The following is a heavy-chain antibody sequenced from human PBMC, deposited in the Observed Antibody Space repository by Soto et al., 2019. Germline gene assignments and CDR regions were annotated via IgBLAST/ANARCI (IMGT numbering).Heavy chain of an antibody. CDR2: IYFGGST. Sequence: QLQLHESGPGLVKPSETLSLTCTVSGGSISSSSYYWGWIRQLPGKGLEWIGNIYFGGSTYYNSSLKSRVTISIDTSKNQFSLKLSSVTAADTAVYYCARQRGTMARGLIPRYFDLWGRGTLVTVSS. CDR1: GGSISSSSYY. D-gene: IGHD3-10*01. CDR3: ARQRGTMARGLIPRYFDL. V-gene: IGHV4-39*01. J-gene: IGHJ2*01.